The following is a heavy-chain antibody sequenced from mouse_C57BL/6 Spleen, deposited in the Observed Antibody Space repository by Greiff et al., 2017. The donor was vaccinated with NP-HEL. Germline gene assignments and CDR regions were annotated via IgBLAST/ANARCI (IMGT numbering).Heavy chain of an antibody. J-gene: IGHJ4*01. CDR2: IYPGDGDT. Sequence: QVQLQQSGPELVKPGASVKISCKASGYAFSSSWMTWVKQRPGKGLEWIGRIYPGDGDTNYTGRFKGRSTLTADKSSSTVYMQLSSLTSEDSAVYFCARSSKGYAMDYWGQGTSVTVSS. D-gene: IGHD1-3*01. V-gene: IGHV1-82*01. CDR3: ARSSKGYAMDY. CDR1: GYAFSSSW.